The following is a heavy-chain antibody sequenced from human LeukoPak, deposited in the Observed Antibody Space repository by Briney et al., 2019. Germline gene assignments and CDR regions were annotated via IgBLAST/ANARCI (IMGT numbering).Heavy chain of an antibody. CDR1: GYSFSNYY. V-gene: IGHV1-46*01. J-gene: IGHJ4*02. D-gene: IGHD5-18*01. CDR3: ARGYSYDSVLDY. Sequence: GASVKVSCKASGYSFSNYYMKWVRQAPGQGLEWMGIINPVGGSTNYAQKFQGRVTMTRDTSTSTVYMELSSLRYEDTAVYYCARGYSYDSVLDYWGQGTLVTVFS. CDR2: INPVGGST.